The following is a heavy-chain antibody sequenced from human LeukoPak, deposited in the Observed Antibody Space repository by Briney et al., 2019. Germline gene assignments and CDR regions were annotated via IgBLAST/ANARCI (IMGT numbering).Heavy chain of an antibody. CDR1: GFTFDDYG. CDR3: ASDYSSSWYNIDY. J-gene: IGHJ4*02. V-gene: IGHV3-11*04. D-gene: IGHD6-13*01. CDR2: ISSSDSTI. Sequence: GGSLRLSCAASGFTFDDYGMSWVRQAPGKGLEWVSYISSSDSTIYYADSVKGRFTISRDNAKNSLYLQMNSLRAEDTAVYYCASDYSSSWYNIDYWGQGTLVTVSS.